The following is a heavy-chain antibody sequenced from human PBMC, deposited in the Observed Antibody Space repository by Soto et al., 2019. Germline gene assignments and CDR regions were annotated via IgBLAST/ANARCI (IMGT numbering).Heavy chain of an antibody. V-gene: IGHV1-46*03. CDR3: AWAAMVTGYYYYGMDV. CDR2: INPSGGST. Sequence: ASEKVSCKASGYTFTSYYMHWVRQAPGQGLEWMGIINPSGGSTSYAQKFQGRVTMTRDTSTSTVYMELSSLRSEDTAVYYCAWAAMVTGYYYYGMDVWGQGTTVTVSS. CDR1: GYTFTSYY. J-gene: IGHJ6*02. D-gene: IGHD5-18*01.